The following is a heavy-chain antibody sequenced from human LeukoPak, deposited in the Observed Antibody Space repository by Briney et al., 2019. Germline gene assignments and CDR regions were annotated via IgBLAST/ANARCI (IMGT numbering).Heavy chain of an antibody. J-gene: IGHJ4*02. V-gene: IGHV4-34*01. CDR3: ARGEWSDY. Sequence: PSETLSLTCAVYGGSFSGYYWSWIRQPPGKGLEWIGEINHSGSTNYNPSLKSRATISVDTSKNQFSLKLSSVTAADTAVYYCARGEWSDYWGQGTLVTVSS. D-gene: IGHD2-8*01. CDR2: INHSGST. CDR1: GGSFSGYY.